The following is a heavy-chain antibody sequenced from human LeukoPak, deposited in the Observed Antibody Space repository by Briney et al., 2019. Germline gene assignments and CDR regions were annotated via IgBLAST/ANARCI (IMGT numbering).Heavy chain of an antibody. Sequence: GGSLRLSCGASGFTFSSYWMHWVRQAPRKGLVWVSRNNSDGSSTSYADSVKGRLTISRDNAKNTLYLQMNSLRDEDTAVYYCAKGGRNVIDYWGQGTLVTVSS. D-gene: IGHD3-16*01. J-gene: IGHJ4*02. V-gene: IGHV3-74*01. CDR2: NNSDGSST. CDR3: AKGGRNVIDY. CDR1: GFTFSSYW.